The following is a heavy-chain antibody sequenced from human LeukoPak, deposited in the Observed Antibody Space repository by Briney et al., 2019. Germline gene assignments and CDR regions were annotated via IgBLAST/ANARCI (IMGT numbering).Heavy chain of an antibody. CDR1: GVSINTCCYY. CDR3: ARGRSYGFDFDS. V-gene: IGHV4-61*01. J-gene: IGHJ4*02. D-gene: IGHD5-18*01. CDR2: KYYSGST. Sequence: PSETLSLTCDVSGVSINTCCYYWTWIRQPPGKGLEWIGYKYYSGSTRYSSSLRSRLTISLDTSKNQFSLRLTSVTAADTAVYYCARGRSYGFDFDSWGPGTLVIVSS.